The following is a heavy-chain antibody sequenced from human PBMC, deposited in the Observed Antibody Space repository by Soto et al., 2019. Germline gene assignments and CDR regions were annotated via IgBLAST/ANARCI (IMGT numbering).Heavy chain of an antibody. V-gene: IGHV4-59*08. D-gene: IGHD3-3*02. CDR3: ARHPAGLLLDWFDP. Sequence: SETLSLTCTVSGGSISSYYWSWIRQPPGKGLEWIGYIYYSGSTNYNPSLKSRVTISVDTSKNQFSLKLSSVTAADTAVYYCARHPAGLLLDWFDPWGQGTLVTVSS. J-gene: IGHJ5*02. CDR1: GGSISSYY. CDR2: IYYSGST.